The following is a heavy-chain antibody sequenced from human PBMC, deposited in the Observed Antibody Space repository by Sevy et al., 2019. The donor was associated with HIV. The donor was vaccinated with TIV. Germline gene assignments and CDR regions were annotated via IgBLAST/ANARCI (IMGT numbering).Heavy chain of an antibody. CDR2: IYSGGST. J-gene: IGHJ3*02. CDR1: GFTVSSNY. CDR3: ARARTAYSSSWYLDAFDI. Sequence: GGSLRLSCAASGFTVSSNYMSWVRQAPGKGLEWVSVIYSGGSTYYADSVKGRFAISRDNSKNTLYLQMNSLRAEDTAVYYCARARTAYSSSWYLDAFDIWGQGTMVTVSS. D-gene: IGHD6-13*01. V-gene: IGHV3-53*01.